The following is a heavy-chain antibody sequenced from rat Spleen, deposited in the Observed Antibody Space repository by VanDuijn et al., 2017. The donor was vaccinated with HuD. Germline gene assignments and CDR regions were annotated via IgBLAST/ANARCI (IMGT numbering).Heavy chain of an antibody. Sequence: QVQLMESGPGLVQPSETLSLTCTVSGFSLTSYSVPWVRQPPGKGLEWMGVMWRGGSTEYNSALKSRLSISRDTSKNHIFLKMNSLQSEDTATYRCARAPGNGYVMDAWGQGASVTVSS. CDR1: GFSLTSYS. V-gene: IGHV2-45*01. J-gene: IGHJ4*01. D-gene: IGHD5-1*01. CDR2: MWRGGST. CDR3: ARAPGNGYVMDA.